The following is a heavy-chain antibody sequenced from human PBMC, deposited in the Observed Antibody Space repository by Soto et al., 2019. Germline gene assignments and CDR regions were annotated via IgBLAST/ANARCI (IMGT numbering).Heavy chain of an antibody. V-gene: IGHV3-23*01. CDR2: NSASGATT. J-gene: IGHJ2*01. D-gene: IGHD2-21*02. Sequence: PCWSLRLSCAASGLTCNNYAMSWLRQPPGKGLEWVSANSASGATTYYADSVKGRFTISRDNSRDTLYLEMNSLRAEDTVIHYCARVDCDNWCFDLWGRGTLGTASS. CDR1: GLTCNNYA. CDR3: ARVDCDNWCFDL.